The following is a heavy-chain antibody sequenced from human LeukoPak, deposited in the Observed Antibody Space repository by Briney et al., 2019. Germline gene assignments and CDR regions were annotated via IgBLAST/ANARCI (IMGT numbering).Heavy chain of an antibody. D-gene: IGHD2-21*01. V-gene: IGHV4-59*01. Sequence: PSETLSLTCTVSGGSITSYYWSWIRQPPGKGLEWIGSIYYSGSTNYSPSLKSRVTISVDTSKNQFSLKVRSVTAADTAVYYCAKGEGDYWGQGTLVTVSS. J-gene: IGHJ4*02. CDR3: AKGEGDY. CDR1: GGSITSYY. CDR2: IYYSGST.